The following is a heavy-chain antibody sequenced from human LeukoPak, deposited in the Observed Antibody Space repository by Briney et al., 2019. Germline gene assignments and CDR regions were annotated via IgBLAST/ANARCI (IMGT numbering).Heavy chain of an antibody. V-gene: IGHV3-43*01. J-gene: IGHJ4*02. CDR1: GFTFDDYT. D-gene: IGHD4-17*01. Sequence: GGSLRLSCAASGFTFDDYTMHWVRQAPGKGLEWVSLISWDGGSTYYADSVKGRFTISRDNSKNSLYLQMNSLRAEDTALYYCAKSKTAVTTGYLDYWGQGTLVTVSS. CDR2: ISWDGGST. CDR3: AKSKTAVTTGYLDY.